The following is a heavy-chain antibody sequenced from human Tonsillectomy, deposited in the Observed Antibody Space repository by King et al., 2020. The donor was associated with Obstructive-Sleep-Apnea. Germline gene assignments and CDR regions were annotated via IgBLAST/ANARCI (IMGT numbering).Heavy chain of an antibody. CDR3: ARGEETYYSDY. CDR2: IYYSGST. CDR1: GGSISSGGHY. J-gene: IGHJ4*02. V-gene: IGHV4-31*03. Sequence: LQLQESGPGLVKPSQTLSLTCTVSGGSISSGGHYWSWIRQHPGKGLEWIGYIYYSGSTYYNPSLKSRVTISVDTSTNQFSLKLSPVTAADTAVYYCARGEETYYSDYWGQGTLVTVSS.